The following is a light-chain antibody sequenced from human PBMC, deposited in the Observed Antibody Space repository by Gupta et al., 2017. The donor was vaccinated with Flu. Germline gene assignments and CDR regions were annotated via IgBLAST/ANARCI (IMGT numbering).Light chain of an antibody. CDR2: STS. Sequence: TVVTQAPSLTVSPGGTVPLTCASSTGAVTSGSYPNWFQQKPGQAPRALIYSTSNTPSATPARFSGYLLGGKAALTLAGVQAEDEDEYDCRLYDGGAYVFGTGTKVTVL. CDR3: RLYDGGAYV. J-gene: IGLJ1*01. CDR1: TGAVTSGSY. V-gene: IGLV7-43*01.